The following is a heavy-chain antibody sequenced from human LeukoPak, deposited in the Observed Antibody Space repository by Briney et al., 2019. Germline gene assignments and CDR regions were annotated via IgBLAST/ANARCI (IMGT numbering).Heavy chain of an antibody. J-gene: IGHJ6*02. V-gene: IGHV3-30-3*01. CDR3: TRDLMDYDVSTGLHHYYMDV. D-gene: IGHD3-9*01. CDR1: GFTFITYT. CDR2: ISYDGRNK. Sequence: GGSLRLSCAASGFTFITYTMHWVRQAPGKGLEWVAVISYDGRNKYYADSVRGRFTISRNNAKNTLYLQMNTLRVEDTAVYYCTRDLMDYDVSTGLHHYYMDVWGQGTTVTVSS.